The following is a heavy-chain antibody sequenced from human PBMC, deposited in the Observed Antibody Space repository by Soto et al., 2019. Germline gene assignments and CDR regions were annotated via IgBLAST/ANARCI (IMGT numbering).Heavy chain of an antibody. D-gene: IGHD6-13*01. V-gene: IGHV4-34*01. CDR2: INRSGST. Sequence: QVQLQQWGAGLLKPSETLSLTCAVYGGSFSGYYWSWIRQPPGKGLEWIGEINRSGSTNYNPSLKSRVTISVDTSKNQFSLKLSSVTAADTAVYYCARRDSSWYRFGWFDPWGQGTLVTVSS. CDR3: ARRDSSWYRFGWFDP. CDR1: GGSFSGYY. J-gene: IGHJ5*02.